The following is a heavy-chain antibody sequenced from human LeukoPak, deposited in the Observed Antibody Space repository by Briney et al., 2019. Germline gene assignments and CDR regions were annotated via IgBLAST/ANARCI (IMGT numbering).Heavy chain of an antibody. CDR2: IHPGDSDT. V-gene: IGHV5-51*01. J-gene: IGHJ4*02. D-gene: IGHD4-17*01. Sequence: GESLKISCKGSGYTFTSYWIGWVRQMPGKGLEWMGIIHPGDSDTRYSPSFEGQVTISADKSFSTAYLQWSSLKASDTAMYYCARHLNDYGDQGSGDYWGQGTLVTVSS. CDR3: ARHLNDYGDQGSGDY. CDR1: GYTFTSYW.